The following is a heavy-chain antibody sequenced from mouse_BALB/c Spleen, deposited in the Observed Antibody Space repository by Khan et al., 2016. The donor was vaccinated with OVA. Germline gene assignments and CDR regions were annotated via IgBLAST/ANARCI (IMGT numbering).Heavy chain of an antibody. J-gene: IGHJ4*01. D-gene: IGHD2-14*01. Sequence: VQLVESGPGLVKPSQSLSLTCTVTGYSITSDYAWNWIRQFPGNKLEWMGYISSTGSTSYNPSLKNRISITRDTSKNQFFLQLKSVTTEDTATYYCARSLYYSYGYALDCWGRGTSVTVSS. CDR3: ARSLYYSYGYALDC. CDR1: GYSITSDYA. CDR2: ISSTGST. V-gene: IGHV3-2*02.